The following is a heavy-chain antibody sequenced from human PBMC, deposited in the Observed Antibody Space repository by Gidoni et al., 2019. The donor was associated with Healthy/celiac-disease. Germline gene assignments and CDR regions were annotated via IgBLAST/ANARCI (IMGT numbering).Heavy chain of an antibody. V-gene: IGHV1-18*01. CDR2: ISADNGNT. J-gene: IGHJ6*02. D-gene: IGHD3-3*01. Sequence: QVQLVQSGAEVKKPGASVKVSCQASGYALTSYGISWVRPAPGQGLAGRGWISADNGNTNYAQKLQCRVTMTTGTSTSTAYMELRSLRSDDTAGYYCARDGGFLEWPRDYYYYGMDVWGQGTTVTVSS. CDR3: ARDGGFLEWPRDYYYYGMDV. CDR1: GYALTSYG.